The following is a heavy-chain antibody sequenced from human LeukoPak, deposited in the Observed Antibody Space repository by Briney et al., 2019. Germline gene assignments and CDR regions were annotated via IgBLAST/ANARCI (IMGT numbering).Heavy chain of an antibody. CDR2: VNSNTGAT. V-gene: IGHV1-2*02. CDR3: VRQNIVATRWFAP. D-gene: IGHD5-12*01. J-gene: IGHJ5*02. CDR1: GYTFTDHF. Sequence: ASVTLSCKASGYTFTDHFLHWVRQAPGQGLEWMGWVNSNTGATQYAQKFQGRVTITRETAITTSYMELSRLTCDDTAVYFCVRQNIVATRWFAPWGQGTLVTVSS.